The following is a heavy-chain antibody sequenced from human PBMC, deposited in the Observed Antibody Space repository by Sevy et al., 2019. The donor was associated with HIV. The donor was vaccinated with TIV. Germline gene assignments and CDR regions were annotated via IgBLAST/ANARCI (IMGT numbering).Heavy chain of an antibody. D-gene: IGHD1-26*01. CDR2: IYYNGHI. V-gene: IGHV4-59*08. J-gene: IGHJ4*02. Sequence: SETLSLTCTVSGGSITSLYWNWIRQPPGKGLEWIANIYYNGHINYNPALKSRVTLSLDTSKNQFSLRLSSVTASDTAMYYCAGENAWGRGYSWGQGTLVTVSS. CDR1: GGSITSLY. CDR3: AGENAWGRGYS.